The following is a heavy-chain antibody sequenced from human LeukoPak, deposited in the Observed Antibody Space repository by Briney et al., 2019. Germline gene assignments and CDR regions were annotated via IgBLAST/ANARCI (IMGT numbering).Heavy chain of an antibody. Sequence: TGGSLRLSCAASGFTFSDCSMNWVRQAPGKGLEWVSYIDGSGDTIYYADSVKGRFTISRDNAKNSLDLQMNSLRDEDTAVYYCSRRFDCWGQGTLVTVSS. V-gene: IGHV3-48*02. CDR1: GFTFSDCS. J-gene: IGHJ4*02. CDR2: IDGSGDTI. CDR3: SRRFDC.